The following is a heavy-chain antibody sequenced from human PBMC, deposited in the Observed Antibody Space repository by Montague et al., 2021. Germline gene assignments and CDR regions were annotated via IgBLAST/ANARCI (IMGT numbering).Heavy chain of an antibody. D-gene: IGHD3-22*01. CDR3: ARDGDYYDSGGYYPGY. CDR2: INSDGSST. J-gene: IGHJ4*02. CDR1: GLTFSSYW. V-gene: IGHV3-74*01. Sequence: SLRLSCAAPGLTFSSYWMHWVRQAPGKGLVWVSRINSDGSSTSYADSVKGRFTISRDNAKNTLYLQMNSLRAVDTAVYYCARDGDYYDSGGYYPGYWGQGTLVTVSS.